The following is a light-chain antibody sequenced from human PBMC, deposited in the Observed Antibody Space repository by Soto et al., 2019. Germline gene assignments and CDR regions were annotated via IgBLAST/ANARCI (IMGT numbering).Light chain of an antibody. CDR3: AVWDDRLNGHV. Sequence: QSALTQPPSASGTPGQRVTISCYGSSSNMGSNTVHWFQQFPGTAPRLLISTNDQRPSGVPDRFIGPNSGTSASLAISGLQFEDEADYYCAVWDDRLNGHVFGTGTKVTVL. V-gene: IGLV1-44*01. CDR2: TND. J-gene: IGLJ1*01. CDR1: SSNMGSNT.